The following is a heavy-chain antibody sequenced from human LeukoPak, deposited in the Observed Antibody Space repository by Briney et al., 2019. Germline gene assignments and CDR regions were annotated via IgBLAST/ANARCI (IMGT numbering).Heavy chain of an antibody. CDR1: GYSFTNYA. Sequence: ASVKVSCKASGYSFTNYAISWVRQAPGQGLEWMGWINPYNGNTNYAQKLQGRVTMTTDTSTSTAYMELRSLRSDDTAVYYCARGIPYYYDSSGYYRSDAFDIWGQGTMVTVSS. J-gene: IGHJ3*02. V-gene: IGHV1-18*01. D-gene: IGHD3-22*01. CDR3: ARGIPYYYDSSGYYRSDAFDI. CDR2: INPYNGNT.